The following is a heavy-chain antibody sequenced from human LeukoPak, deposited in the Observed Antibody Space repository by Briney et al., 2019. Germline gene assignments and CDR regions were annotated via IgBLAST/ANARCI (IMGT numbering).Heavy chain of an antibody. CDR1: GFIFTNYG. J-gene: IGHJ3*02. CDR2: ISYDGSNK. Sequence: GGSLRLSCAASGFIFTNYGMHWVRQAPGKGLEWVGVISYDGSNKYYADSVKGRFTISRYISKNTLYLQMNSLRAEDTAVYYCAKMNNYDFWSGYKTGAFDIWGQGTMVTVSS. CDR3: AKMNNYDFWSGYKTGAFDI. V-gene: IGHV3-30*18. D-gene: IGHD3-3*01.